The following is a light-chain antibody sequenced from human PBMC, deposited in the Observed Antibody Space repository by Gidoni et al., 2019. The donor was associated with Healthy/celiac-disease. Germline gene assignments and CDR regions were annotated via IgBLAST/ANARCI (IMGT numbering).Light chain of an antibody. V-gene: IGKV3-11*01. Sequence: EIVLTQSPATLSLSPGERATLSCRASQSVSSYLAWYQQKPGQAPRLLIYDASNRATGIPARSSGSGSGTDFTLTISSLEPEDFAVYYCQQRSNWLFGGGTKVEIK. J-gene: IGKJ4*01. CDR3: QQRSNWL. CDR1: QSVSSY. CDR2: DAS.